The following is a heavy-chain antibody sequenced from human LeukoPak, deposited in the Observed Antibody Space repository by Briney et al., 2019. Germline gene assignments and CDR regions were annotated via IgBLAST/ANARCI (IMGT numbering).Heavy chain of an antibody. CDR1: GNSVRSSSFY. V-gene: IGHV4-39*01. D-gene: IGHD3-16*02. CDR3: ARHVEARYYFDY. Sequence: SETLSLTCAVSGNSVRSSSFYWGWIRQPPGKGLEWIGSIYYSGSAYYNPSLKSRVTISGDASRNQFSLKLSSVTAADTAVYYCARHVEARYYFDYWGQGTLVTVSS. J-gene: IGHJ4*02. CDR2: IYYSGSA.